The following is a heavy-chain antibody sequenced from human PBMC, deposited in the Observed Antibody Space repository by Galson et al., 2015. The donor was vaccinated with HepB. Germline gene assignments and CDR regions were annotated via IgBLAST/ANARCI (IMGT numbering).Heavy chain of an antibody. Sequence: SLRLSCAASGFTFSNAWMNWVRQAPGKGLEWVGRIKSKTDGGTTDYAAPVKGRFTISRDDSKNTLYLQMNSLKTEDTAVYYCTTDRFVVVPADHFDYWGQGTLVTVSS. D-gene: IGHD2-2*01. CDR3: TTDRFVVVPADHFDY. J-gene: IGHJ4*02. CDR1: GFTFSNAW. CDR2: IKSKTDGGTT. V-gene: IGHV3-15*07.